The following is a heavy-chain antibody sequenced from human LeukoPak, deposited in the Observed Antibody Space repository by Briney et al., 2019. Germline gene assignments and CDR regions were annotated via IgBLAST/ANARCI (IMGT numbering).Heavy chain of an antibody. D-gene: IGHD4/OR15-4a*01. CDR1: GFTFSSYA. J-gene: IGHJ3*02. Sequence: GGSLRLSCAASGFTFSSYAIHWVHQAPGKGLEGVAGISYDGSNKYHADSVKGRFTISRENSKNTVYLQMNSLGVEDTAVYYCARPMTMSKDAFDIWGQGTMVTVSS. CDR3: ARPMTMSKDAFDI. CDR2: ISYDGSNK. V-gene: IGHV3-30-3*01.